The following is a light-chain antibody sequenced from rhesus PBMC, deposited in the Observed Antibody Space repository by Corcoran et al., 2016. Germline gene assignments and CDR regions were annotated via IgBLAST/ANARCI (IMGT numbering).Light chain of an antibody. J-gene: IGKJ2*01. CDR1: QGISTY. CDR2: YTN. CDR3: QQYDSLPYT. V-gene: IGKV1-32*01. Sequence: DIQMTQSPSSLSASVGDRVTITCRASQGISTYLNWYQGKLGKAPKLLIYYTNRLENGVPSRFSCSGAGTECRHTINSLQPDDFATYFCQQYDSLPYTFGQGTKVEI.